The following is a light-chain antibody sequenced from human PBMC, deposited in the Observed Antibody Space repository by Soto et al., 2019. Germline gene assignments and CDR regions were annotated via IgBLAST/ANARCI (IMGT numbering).Light chain of an antibody. CDR3: HQDGSAPYT. J-gene: IGKJ2*01. V-gene: IGKV3-20*01. CDR1: QSVSSNY. Sequence: EIVLTQSPGTLSLSPGERATLSCRASQSVSSNYLAWYQQKPGQAPRLLIYGASSRATGIPDRFSGSGSGTDFTITISRLEPEDFAVYYCHQDGSAPYTFGQGTKLEIK. CDR2: GAS.